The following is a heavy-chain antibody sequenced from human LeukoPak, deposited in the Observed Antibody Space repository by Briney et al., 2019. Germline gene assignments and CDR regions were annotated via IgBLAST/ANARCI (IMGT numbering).Heavy chain of an antibody. Sequence: ASVKVSCKASDYTFSTYGVSWVRQAPGQGLEWMGWISAYNGNTNYAQKFQGRLTMTTDTSTSTAYMELRSLRSDDTAVYYCARSKDYGDYVWSPADYWGQGTLVTVSS. J-gene: IGHJ4*02. CDR2: ISAYNGNT. V-gene: IGHV1-18*01. CDR1: DYTFSTYG. CDR3: ARSKDYGDYVWSPADY. D-gene: IGHD4-17*01.